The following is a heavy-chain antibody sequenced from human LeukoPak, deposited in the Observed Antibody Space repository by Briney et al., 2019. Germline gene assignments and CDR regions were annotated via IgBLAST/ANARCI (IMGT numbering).Heavy chain of an antibody. J-gene: IGHJ6*02. CDR2: IYHSGST. V-gene: IGHV4-4*02. Sequence: PSGTLSLTCAVSGGSISSSNWWSWVRQPPGKGLEWIGEIYHSGSTNYNPSLKSRVTISVDTSKNQFSLKLSSVTAADTAVYYCARVPVAGDYYYYGMDVWGQGTTVTVSS. CDR1: GGSISSSNW. D-gene: IGHD6-19*01. CDR3: ARVPVAGDYYYYGMDV.